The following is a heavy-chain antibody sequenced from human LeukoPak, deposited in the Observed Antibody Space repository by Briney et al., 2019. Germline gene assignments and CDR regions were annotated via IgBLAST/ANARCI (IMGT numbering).Heavy chain of an antibody. CDR2: IYYSGST. Sequence: PSETLSLTCTVSGGSISSSYWSWIRQPPGKGLEWIGYIYYSGSTNYNPSLKSRVTISVDTSKKQFSLKLRSVTAADTAVFYCAWSTCSYGPFDLWGRGTLVTVSS. V-gene: IGHV4-59*08. D-gene: IGHD5-18*01. CDR3: AWSTCSYGPFDL. J-gene: IGHJ2*01. CDR1: GGSISSSY.